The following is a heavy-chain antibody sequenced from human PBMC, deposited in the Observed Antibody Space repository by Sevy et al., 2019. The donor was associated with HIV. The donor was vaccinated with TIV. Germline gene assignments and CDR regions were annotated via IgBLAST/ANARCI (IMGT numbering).Heavy chain of an antibody. Sequence: SETLSLTCTVSGGSISSYYWSWIRQPPGKGLGWIGYIYYSGSTNYNPSLKSRVTISVDTSKNQFSLKLSSVTAADTAVYYCARDSQGILPDYWGQGTLVTVSS. J-gene: IGHJ4*02. V-gene: IGHV4-59*01. CDR1: GGSISSYY. D-gene: IGHD1-26*01. CDR2: IYYSGST. CDR3: ARDSQGILPDY.